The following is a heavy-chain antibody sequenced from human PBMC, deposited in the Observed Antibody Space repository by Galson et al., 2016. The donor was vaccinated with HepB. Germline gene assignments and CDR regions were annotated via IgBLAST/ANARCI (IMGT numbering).Heavy chain of an antibody. CDR3: AKAGYLGIHFFDH. J-gene: IGHJ4*02. V-gene: IGHV3-9*01. D-gene: IGHD7-27*01. CDR1: GFSIDDYA. Sequence: SLRLSCAASGFSIDDYAMHWVRQAPGKGLEWVSGITWNSPYIDYADSVKGRFTISRDIAKNSLYLEMNSLRPEDTALYYCAKAGYLGIHFFDHWGPGTVVTVSS. CDR2: ITWNSPYI.